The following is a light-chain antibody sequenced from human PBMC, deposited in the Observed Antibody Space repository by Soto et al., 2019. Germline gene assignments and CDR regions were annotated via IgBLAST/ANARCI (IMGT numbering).Light chain of an antibody. CDR1: QGISSY. CDR3: QHYNSYSEA. CDR2: AAS. Sequence: AIGLTQSPSSLSASTGERATLSCRASQGISSYLAWYQQKPGKAPKLLIYAASNLQSGVPSRFSGSGSGTDFTLTSSSLQPDDFATYYCQHYNSYSEAFGQGTKVDI. V-gene: IGKV1-8*01. J-gene: IGKJ1*01.